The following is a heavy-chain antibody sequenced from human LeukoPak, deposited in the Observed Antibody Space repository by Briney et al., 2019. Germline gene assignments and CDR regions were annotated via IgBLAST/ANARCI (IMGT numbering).Heavy chain of an antibody. CDR1: GFTFSSYA. Sequence: PGGSLRLSCAASGFTFSSYAMSWVRQAPGKGLEWVSAISGSGGSTYYADSVKGRFTISRDNSKNTLYLQMNSLRAEDTAVYYCAKVETFCSGGSCYRFKSSHYFDYWGQGTLVTVS. J-gene: IGHJ4*02. CDR2: ISGSGGST. CDR3: AKVETFCSGGSCYRFKSSHYFDY. V-gene: IGHV3-23*01. D-gene: IGHD2-15*01.